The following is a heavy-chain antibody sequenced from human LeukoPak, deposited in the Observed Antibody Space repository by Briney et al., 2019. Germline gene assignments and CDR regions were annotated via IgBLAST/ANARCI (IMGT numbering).Heavy chain of an antibody. V-gene: IGHV4-59*01. D-gene: IGHD2-15*01. CDR2: IYYSGST. CDR3: ASLVGRNAFDI. J-gene: IGHJ3*02. Sequence: SETLSLTCTVSGGSISSYYWSWIRQPPGKGLEWIGYIYYSGSTNYNPSLKCRVTISVDTSKNQFSLKLSSVTAADTAVYYCASLVGRNAFDIWGQGTMVTVSS. CDR1: GGSISSYY.